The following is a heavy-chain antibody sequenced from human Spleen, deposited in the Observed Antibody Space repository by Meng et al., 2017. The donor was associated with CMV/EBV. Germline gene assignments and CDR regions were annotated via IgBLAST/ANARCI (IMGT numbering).Heavy chain of an antibody. CDR3: AKDVRFLEWSMRKYLYGMDV. D-gene: IGHD3-3*01. Sequence: GESLKISCAASGFTFSSSAMHWVRQAPGKGLEWVAFIRYDGSDVHYVDSVKGRFTISRDNSKNTLDLQMNRLRGEDTAVYYCAKDVRFLEWSMRKYLYGMDVWGQGTTVTVSS. CDR2: IRYDGSDV. V-gene: IGHV3-30*02. J-gene: IGHJ6*02. CDR1: GFTFSSSA.